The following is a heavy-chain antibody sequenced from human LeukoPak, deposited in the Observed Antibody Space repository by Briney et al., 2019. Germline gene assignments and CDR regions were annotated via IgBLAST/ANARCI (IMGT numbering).Heavy chain of an antibody. CDR3: AREGVANWLLGRPFVGWFDP. D-gene: IGHD3-22*01. CDR1: GYTFTSYG. Sequence: GASVKVSCKASGYTFTSYGISWVRQAPGQGLEWMGRISAYNGNTNYAQKLQGRVTMTTDTSTSTAYMELRSLRSDDTAVYYCAREGVANWLLGRPFVGWFDPWGQGTLVTVSS. V-gene: IGHV1-18*01. J-gene: IGHJ5*02. CDR2: ISAYNGNT.